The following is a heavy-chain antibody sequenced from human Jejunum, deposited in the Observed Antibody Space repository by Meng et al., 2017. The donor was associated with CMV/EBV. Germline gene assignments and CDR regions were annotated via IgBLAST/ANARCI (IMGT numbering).Heavy chain of an antibody. V-gene: IGHV3-30*04. CDR3: ARGRYGVVRGVGF. J-gene: IGHJ4*02. CDR1: GFTSSTYA. D-gene: IGHD3-10*01. CDR2: MAYDGSNE. Sequence: ASGFTSSTYAMHWVRRAPGKGLGWVAVMAYDGSNEYYADSVRGRFTISRDNSKNTLYLQMNSLRPEDTAVYYCARGRYGVVRGVGFWGQGTLVTVSS.